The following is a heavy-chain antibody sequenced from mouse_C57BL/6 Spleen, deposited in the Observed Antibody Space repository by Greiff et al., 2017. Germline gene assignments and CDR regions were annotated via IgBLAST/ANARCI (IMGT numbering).Heavy chain of an antibody. J-gene: IGHJ3*01. CDR2: ISSGGDYI. Sequence: EVQVVESGEGLVKPGGSLNLSCAASGFTFSSYAMSWVHQTPEKRLEWVAYISSGGDYIYYADTVKGRFTISRDNARNTLYLQGSSLKSEDTAMYYCTRDGVFAYWGQGTLVTVSA. CDR1: GFTFSSYA. V-gene: IGHV5-9-1*02. CDR3: TRDGVFAY.